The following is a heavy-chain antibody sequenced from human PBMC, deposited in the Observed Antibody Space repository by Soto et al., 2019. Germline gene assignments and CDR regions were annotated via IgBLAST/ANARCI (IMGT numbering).Heavy chain of an antibody. CDR1: GGSISSYY. CDR2: IYYSGST. Sequence: QVQLQESGPGLVKPSETLSLTCTVSGGSISSYYWSWIRQPPGKGLEWIRYIYYSGSTNYNPSLKSRVSISVDTSKNHFSLKLSSVPAADTAVYYCASRYGGTLAYWGQGTLVTVSS. D-gene: IGHD4-17*01. V-gene: IGHV4-59*08. CDR3: ASRYGGTLAY. J-gene: IGHJ4*02.